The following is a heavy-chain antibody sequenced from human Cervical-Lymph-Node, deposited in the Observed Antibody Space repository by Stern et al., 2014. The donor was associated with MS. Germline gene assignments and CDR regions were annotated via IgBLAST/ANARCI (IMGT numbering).Heavy chain of an antibody. D-gene: IGHD6-6*01. CDR2: MNPNSGNT. CDR1: GYTFTSYD. J-gene: IGHJ6*02. CDR3: ARHFIAAPHNNYYYGMDV. V-gene: IGHV1-8*01. Sequence: VQLVESGAEVKKPGASVKVSCKASGYTFTSYDINWVRQATGQGLEWMGWMNPNSGNTGYAQKFQGRVTMTRNTSISTAYMELSSLRSEDTAVYYCARHFIAAPHNNYYYGMDVWGQGTTVTVSS.